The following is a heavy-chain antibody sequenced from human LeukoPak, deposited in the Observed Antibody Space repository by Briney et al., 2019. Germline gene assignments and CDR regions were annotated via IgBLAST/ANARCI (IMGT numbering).Heavy chain of an antibody. D-gene: IGHD6-19*01. CDR2: MNPNSGNK. J-gene: IGHJ6*03. CDR1: GYSFTNFD. CDR3: ARGPQWRGDYYYMDV. V-gene: IGHV1-8*01. Sequence: ASVKVSCKASGYSFTNFDINWVRQATGQGLEWMRWMNPNSGNKGYAQKFQGRVTVTMNTSITTAYMELSSLRSEDTAVYYCARGPQWRGDYYYMDVWGRGTTVTVSS.